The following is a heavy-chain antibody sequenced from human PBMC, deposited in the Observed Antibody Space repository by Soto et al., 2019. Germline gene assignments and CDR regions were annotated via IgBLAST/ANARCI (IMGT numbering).Heavy chain of an antibody. CDR2: INPNSGST. D-gene: IGHD6-13*01. J-gene: IGHJ6*02. V-gene: IGHV1-2*02. CDR1: GFTFSAYY. Sequence: ASVKVSCKASGFTFSAYYIYWVRQAPGQGLEWIGWINPNSGSTNNAQKFQGRVTMTRDTSTSTVYMELSALIPDDTAVYYCARSLLDEYSSSWRSAYYGMDVWGQGTTVTVS. CDR3: ARSLLDEYSSSWRSAYYGMDV.